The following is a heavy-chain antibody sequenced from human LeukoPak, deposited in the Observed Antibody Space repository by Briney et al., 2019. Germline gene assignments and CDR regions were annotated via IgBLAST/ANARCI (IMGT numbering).Heavy chain of an antibody. D-gene: IGHD2-21*01. V-gene: IGHV4-59*01. CDR2: IYYSGST. CDR1: GGSISSYY. CDR3: ARRAPGGDLTAFDI. Sequence: SETLSLTCTVSGGSISSYYWSWIRQPPGRGLEWIGYIYYSGSTNYNPSLKSRVTISVDTSKNQFSLKLSSVTAADTAVYYCARRAPGGDLTAFDIWGQGTMVTVSS. J-gene: IGHJ3*02.